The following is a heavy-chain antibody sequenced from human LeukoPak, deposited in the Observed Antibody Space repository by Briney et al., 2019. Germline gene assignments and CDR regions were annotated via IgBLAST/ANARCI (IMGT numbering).Heavy chain of an antibody. CDR2: ISSSSSYI. J-gene: IGHJ4*02. D-gene: IGHD6-6*01. V-gene: IGHV3-21*01. CDR3: ARDKSSSSLSYFDY. CDR1: GFTFSSYS. Sequence: GGSLRLSCAASGFTFSSYSMNWVRQAPGERLEWVSSISSSSSYIYYADSVKGRFTISRDNSKNTLYLQMNSLRAEDTAVYYCARDKSSSSLSYFDYWGQGTLVTVSS.